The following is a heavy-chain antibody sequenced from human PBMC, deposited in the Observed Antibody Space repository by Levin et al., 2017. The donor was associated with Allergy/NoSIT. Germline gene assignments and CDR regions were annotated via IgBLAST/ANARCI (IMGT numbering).Heavy chain of an antibody. J-gene: IGHJ4*02. CDR1: GFSLRTSAMC. CDR2: ITWDDNK. CDR3: ARNWNYSPLHDY. Sequence: SGPTLVKPTQTPTLTCTFSGFSLRTSAMCVSWVRQPPGKALEWLALITWDDNKYYTPSLRTRLTISKGTSNNQVFLTMTNMDPVDTATYYCARNWNYSPLHDYWGQGTLVTVSS. V-gene: IGHV2-70*18. D-gene: IGHD1-7*01.